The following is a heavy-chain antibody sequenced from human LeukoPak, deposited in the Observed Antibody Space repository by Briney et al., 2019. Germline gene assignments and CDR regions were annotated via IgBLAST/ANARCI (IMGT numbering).Heavy chain of an antibody. V-gene: IGHV4-59*01. CDR2: IYYSGST. D-gene: IGHD2-2*01. CDR1: GGSISSYY. CDR3: ARALVANLGAFDI. J-gene: IGHJ3*02. Sequence: SETLSLTCTVSGGSISSYYWSWIRQPPGKGLEWIGYIYYSGSTNYNPSLKSRVTISVDTSKNQFSLKLSSVTAADTAVYYCARALVANLGAFDIWGQGTMVTVSS.